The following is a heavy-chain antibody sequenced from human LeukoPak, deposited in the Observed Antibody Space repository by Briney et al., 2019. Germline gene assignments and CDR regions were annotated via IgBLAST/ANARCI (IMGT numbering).Heavy chain of an antibody. CDR3: AKADSSSWFTFDY. D-gene: IGHD6-13*01. V-gene: IGHV4-34*01. CDR1: GGSFSGYY. CDR2: INHSGST. Sequence: PSETLSLTCAVYGGSFSGYYWSWIRQPPGKGLEWIGEINHSGSTNYNPSLKSRVTISVDTSKNQFSLKLSSVTAADTAVYYCAKADSSSWFTFDYWGQGTLVTVSS. J-gene: IGHJ4*02.